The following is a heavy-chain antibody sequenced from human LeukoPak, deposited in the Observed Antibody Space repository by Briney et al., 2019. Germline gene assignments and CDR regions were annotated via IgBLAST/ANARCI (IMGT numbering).Heavy chain of an antibody. CDR1: GFTFSSYG. D-gene: IGHD5-12*01. CDR3: AKDRGDIVATIDY. J-gene: IGHJ4*02. CDR2: IRYDGSNK. V-gene: IGHV3-30*02. Sequence: PGGSLRLSCAASGFTFSSYGMHWVRQAPGKGLEWVAFIRYDGSNKYYADSVKGRFTVSRDNSKNTLYLQMNSLRAEDTAVYYCAKDRGDIVATIDYWGQGTLVTVSS.